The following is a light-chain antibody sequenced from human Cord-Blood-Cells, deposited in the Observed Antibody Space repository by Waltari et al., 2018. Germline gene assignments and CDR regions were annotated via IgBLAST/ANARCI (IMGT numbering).Light chain of an antibody. CDR2: AAS. J-gene: IGKJ1*01. V-gene: IGKV1-39*01. CDR1: QSISSY. CDR3: QQSYRTPWT. Sequence: DIQMTQSPSSLSASVRDRVTITCRASQSISSYLNWYQQKPEKAPKLLIYAASSLQSGVPSRFSGSGSSTDFTLTISSLQPEDFATYYCQQSYRTPWTFGQGTKVEIK.